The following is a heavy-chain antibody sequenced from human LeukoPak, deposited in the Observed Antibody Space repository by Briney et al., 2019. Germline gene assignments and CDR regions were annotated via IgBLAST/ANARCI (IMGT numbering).Heavy chain of an antibody. CDR2: ISYDGSDK. CDR1: GFTFDDYG. CDR3: AKDSTVSGIYYGMDV. Sequence: GGSLRLSCAASGFTFDDYGMHWVRQAPGKGLEWVSLISYDGSDKVYADSVKGRFTISRDNSKKTLFLQMNGLRPEDTAVYYCAKDSTVSGIYYGMDVWGQGTTVSVSS. V-gene: IGHV3-30*18. J-gene: IGHJ6*02. D-gene: IGHD6-19*01.